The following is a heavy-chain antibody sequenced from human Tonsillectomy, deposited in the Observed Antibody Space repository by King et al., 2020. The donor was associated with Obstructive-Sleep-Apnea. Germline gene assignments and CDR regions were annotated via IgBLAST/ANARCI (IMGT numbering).Heavy chain of an antibody. CDR3: ASRVRWLQSARHAFDI. CDR1: GYSISSGYY. D-gene: IGHD5-24*01. J-gene: IGHJ3*02. V-gene: IGHV4-38-2*02. CDR2: IYHSGST. Sequence: VQLQESGPGLVKPSETLSLTCTVSGYSISSGYYWGWIRQPPGKGLEWIGSIYHSGSTYYNPSLKSRVTISVDTSKNQFSLKLSSVTAADTAVYYCASRVRWLQSARHAFDIWGQGTMVTVSS.